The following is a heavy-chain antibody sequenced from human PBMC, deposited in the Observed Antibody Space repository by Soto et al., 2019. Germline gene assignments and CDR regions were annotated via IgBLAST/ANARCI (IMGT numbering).Heavy chain of an antibody. CDR2: ISHSGST. D-gene: IGHD4-17*01. J-gene: IGHJ4*02. CDR3: ARAGYGGNSGDY. V-gene: IGHV4-34*01. CDR1: GGSFSGYY. Sequence: QVQLQQWGAGLLKPSETLSLTCAVYGGSFSGYYWSWIRQPPGKGLVWIGEISHSGSTNYNPSLKSRVTISVDTSKNQFSLKLSSVTAADTAVYYCARAGYGGNSGDYWGQGTLVTVSS.